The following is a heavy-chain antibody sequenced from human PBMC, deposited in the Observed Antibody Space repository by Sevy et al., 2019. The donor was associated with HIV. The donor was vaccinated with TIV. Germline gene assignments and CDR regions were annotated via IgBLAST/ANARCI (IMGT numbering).Heavy chain of an antibody. CDR2: IKQDGSEK. CDR3: ARGQRAVAGTNYYYYYGMDV. J-gene: IGHJ6*02. CDR1: GFTFNNYW. D-gene: IGHD6-19*01. V-gene: IGHV3-7*01. Sequence: GGSLRLSCAASGFTFNNYWMSWVRQAPGRGLEWVANIKQDGSEKYNVDSVKGRFTISRDNAKNSMYLQMNSLRAGDTAVYYCARGQRAVAGTNYYYYYGMDVWGQGTTVTVSS.